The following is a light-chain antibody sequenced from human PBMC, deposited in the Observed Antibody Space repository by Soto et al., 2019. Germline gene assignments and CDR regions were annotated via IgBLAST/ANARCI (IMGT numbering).Light chain of an antibody. J-gene: IGKJ4*01. Sequence: EIVLTQSPATLSLSAGERATLSCRASQSINSYLAWYQQIPGQAPRLLIYDAYNRATGIPARFSGSASGTDFTLTISSLEPEDFAVYYCQQRSSWPLTFGGGTKVEIK. CDR1: QSINSY. CDR3: QQRSSWPLT. V-gene: IGKV3-11*01. CDR2: DAY.